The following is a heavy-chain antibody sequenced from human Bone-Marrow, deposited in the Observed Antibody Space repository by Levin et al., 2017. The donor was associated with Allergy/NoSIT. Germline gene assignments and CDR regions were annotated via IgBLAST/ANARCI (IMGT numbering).Heavy chain of an antibody. J-gene: IGHJ4*02. V-gene: IGHV3-30*04. CDR1: EFTFSSYN. CDR2: LSSFFLPP. Sequence: SLRLSCAASEFTFSSYNMHWVRQAPGKGLEWFFFLSSFFLPPSSSSSFKGRFTISRDNSKITVYLQMNSLRAEDTAVYYCATLDYYDRSGHDYWGQGTLVTVSS. D-gene: IGHD3-22*01. CDR3: ATLDYYDRSGHDY.